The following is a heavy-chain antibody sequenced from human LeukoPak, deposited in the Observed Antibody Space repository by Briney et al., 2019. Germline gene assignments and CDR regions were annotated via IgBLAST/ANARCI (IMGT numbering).Heavy chain of an antibody. CDR2: IIPIFGTA. CDR3: ARDLGSEAAADNVRVAFDI. J-gene: IGHJ3*02. CDR1: GGTFSSYA. Sequence: ASVKVSCKASGGTFSSYAISWVRQAPGQGLEWMGRIIPIFGTANYAQKFQGRVTITTDESTSTAYMELSSLRSEDTAVYYCARDLGSEAAADNVRVAFDIWGQGTMVTVSS. D-gene: IGHD6-13*01. V-gene: IGHV1-69*05.